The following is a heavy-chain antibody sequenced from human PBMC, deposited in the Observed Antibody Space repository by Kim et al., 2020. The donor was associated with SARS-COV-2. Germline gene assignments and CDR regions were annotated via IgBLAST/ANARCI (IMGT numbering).Heavy chain of an antibody. CDR3: ARGGGIAAAGYYFDY. Sequence: GGSLRLSCAASGFTFSSYGMHWVRQAPGKGLEWVAVIWYDGSNKYYADSVKGRFTISRDNSKNTLYLQMNSLRAEDTAVYYCARGGGIAAAGYYFDYWGQGTLVTVSS. D-gene: IGHD6-13*01. V-gene: IGHV3-33*01. CDR2: IWYDGSNK. J-gene: IGHJ4*02. CDR1: GFTFSSYG.